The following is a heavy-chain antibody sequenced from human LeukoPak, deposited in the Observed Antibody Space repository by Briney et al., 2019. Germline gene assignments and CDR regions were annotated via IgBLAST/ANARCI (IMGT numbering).Heavy chain of an antibody. J-gene: IGHJ4*02. V-gene: IGHV1-46*01. D-gene: IGHD1-26*01. CDR3: ARDAVVGATTRRLGY. CDR1: GYTFTSYY. CDR2: INPSGGST. Sequence: ASVKVSCKASGYTFTSYYMHWVRQAPGQGLEWMGIINPSGGSTSYAQKFQGRVTMTRGTSTSTVYMELSSLRSEDTAVYYCARDAVVGATTRRLGYWGQGTLVTVSS.